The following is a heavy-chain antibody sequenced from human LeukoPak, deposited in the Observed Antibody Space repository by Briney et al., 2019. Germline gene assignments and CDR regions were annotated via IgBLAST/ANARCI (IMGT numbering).Heavy chain of an antibody. V-gene: IGHV4-59*01. CDR3: ARDRAIGY. J-gene: IGHJ4*02. Sequence: SETLSLTCTVSGGSISTYYWSWIRQPPGKGLEWIGYIYYTGSTSYNPSLKSRVAMSLDASKNQFSLELNSVTPADTAVYYCARDRAIGYWGQGTLVTVSS. CDR1: GGSISTYY. CDR2: IYYTGST.